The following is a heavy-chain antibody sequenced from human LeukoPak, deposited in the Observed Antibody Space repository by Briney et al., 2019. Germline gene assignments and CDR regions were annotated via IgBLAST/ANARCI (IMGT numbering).Heavy chain of an antibody. CDR2: IYPGDSDT. V-gene: IGHV5-51*01. D-gene: IGHD4-17*01. CDR1: GYSFTSYW. J-gene: IGHJ6*02. CDR3: ARLLLADYGDYGNYYYYGMDV. Sequence: GESLKISCKGSGYSFTSYWIGWVRQMPGKGLERMGIIYPGDSDTRYSPPFQGQVTISADKSISTAYLQWSSLKASDTAMYYCARLLLADYGDYGNYYYYGMDVWGQGTTVTVSS.